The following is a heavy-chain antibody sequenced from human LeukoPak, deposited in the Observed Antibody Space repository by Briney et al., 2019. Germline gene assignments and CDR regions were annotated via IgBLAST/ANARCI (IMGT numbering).Heavy chain of an antibody. CDR2: IWYDGTNK. Sequence: GRSLRLSCAASGFTFSSYGMHWVRQAPGKGLEWVAVIWYDGTNKYYADSVKGRFAISRANSKNTLYLQMNSLRAEDTAVYYCAKDPPLYFDWPEGYFQHWGQGTLVTVSS. D-gene: IGHD3-9*01. CDR1: GFTFSSYG. J-gene: IGHJ1*01. CDR3: AKDPPLYFDWPEGYFQH. V-gene: IGHV3-33*06.